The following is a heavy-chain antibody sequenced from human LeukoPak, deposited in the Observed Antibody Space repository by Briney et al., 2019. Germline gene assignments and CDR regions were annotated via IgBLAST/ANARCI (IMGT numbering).Heavy chain of an antibody. Sequence: GGSLRLSCAASGFTFSTYGMHWVRQAPGKGLEWVAVISNDGSDKYYADSVKGRFTISRDNSKNTLYLQMNNLRVDDTAVYYCAKESIAAAGPLDYWGQGTLVTVSS. CDR1: GFTFSTYG. J-gene: IGHJ4*02. CDR2: ISNDGSDK. CDR3: AKESIAAAGPLDY. V-gene: IGHV3-30*18. D-gene: IGHD6-13*01.